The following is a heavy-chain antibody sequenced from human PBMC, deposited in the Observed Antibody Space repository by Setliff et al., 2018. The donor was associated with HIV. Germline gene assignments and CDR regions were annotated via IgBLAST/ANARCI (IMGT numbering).Heavy chain of an antibody. CDR1: GYTFSGFY. J-gene: IGHJ6*03. CDR3: ARRAAGGSSPNDYMDV. D-gene: IGHD6-6*01. CDR2: INPKSGGT. Sequence: ASVKVSCKAAGYTFSGFYLHWVRQAPGQGLEWMGRINPKSGGTQYAQKFQGRVTMTRDTSTSTAYMELSSLRSEDTAVYYCARRAAGGSSPNDYMDVWGKGTTVTVSS. V-gene: IGHV1-2*06.